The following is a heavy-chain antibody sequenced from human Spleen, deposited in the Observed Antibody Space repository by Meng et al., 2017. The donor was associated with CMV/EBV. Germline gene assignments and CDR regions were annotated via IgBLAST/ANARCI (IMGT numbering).Heavy chain of an antibody. V-gene: IGHV4-61*01. CDR1: GASVSSGSYY. D-gene: IGHD4-11*01. CDR2: IYYTGIT. J-gene: IGHJ5*02. Sequence: SETLSLTCTVSGASVSSGSYYWSWIRQPPGKGLEWIGYIYYTGITNYSPSLKSRVTMSLDTSKNEVSLRLTSVTAADTAVYYCATLTTYSGFDPWGQETLVTVSS. CDR3: ATLTTYSGFDP.